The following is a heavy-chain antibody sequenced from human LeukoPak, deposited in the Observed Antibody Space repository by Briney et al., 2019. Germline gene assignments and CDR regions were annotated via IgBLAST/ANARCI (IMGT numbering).Heavy chain of an antibody. CDR2: ISSSGSTI. V-gene: IGHV3-11*01. CDR3: ARDLYDFWSGYYPYYYYGMDV. CDR1: GFTFSNFA. J-gene: IGHJ6*02. D-gene: IGHD3-3*01. Sequence: PGGSLRLSCEASGFTFSNFAMSWIRQAPGKGLEWVSYISSSGSTIYYADSVKGRFTISRDNAKNSLYLQMNSLRAEDTAVYYCARDLYDFWSGYYPYYYYGMDVWGQGTTVTVSS.